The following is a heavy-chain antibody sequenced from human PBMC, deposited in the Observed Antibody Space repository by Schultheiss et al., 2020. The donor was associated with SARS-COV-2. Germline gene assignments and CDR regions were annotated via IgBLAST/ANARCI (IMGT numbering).Heavy chain of an antibody. CDR3: ARALGYFQH. CDR1: GFTFSDYY. CDR2: ISWNSGSI. V-gene: IGHV3-11*04. J-gene: IGHJ1*01. Sequence: GGSLRLSCAASGFTFSDYYMSWIRQAPGKGLEWVSGISWNSGSIGYADSVKGRFTISRDNAKNSLYLQMNSLRAEDTAVYYCARALGYFQHWGQGTLVTVSS.